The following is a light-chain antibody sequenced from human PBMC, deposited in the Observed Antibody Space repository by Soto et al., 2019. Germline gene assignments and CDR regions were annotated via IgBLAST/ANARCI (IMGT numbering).Light chain of an antibody. CDR2: DAS. V-gene: IGKV3-11*01. CDR3: QQRSNWPPT. Sequence: ILLTQSPCTLSLSAGERATLSCGASQSVSSSYLAWYQQKPGHAPSLLIYDASNRATGIPARFSGSGSGTDFTLTISSLAPEDVEVYYCQQRSNWPPTFGQGTKVDIK. CDR1: QSVSSSY. J-gene: IGKJ1*01.